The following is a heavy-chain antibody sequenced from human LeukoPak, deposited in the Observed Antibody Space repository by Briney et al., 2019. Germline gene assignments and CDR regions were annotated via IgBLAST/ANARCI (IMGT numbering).Heavy chain of an antibody. V-gene: IGHV1-2*02. CDR2: INPNSGGT. CDR1: GYAFTAYH. J-gene: IGHJ3*02. D-gene: IGHD1-26*01. CDR3: ARANSENAFDI. Sequence: ASVKVSCQASGYAFTAYHIHWVRQAPGQGLEWMGWINPNSGGTNYAQKFQGRVTMTRDTSISTVDMELSRLRSDDTAVYYCARANSENAFDIWGQGTMVTVSS.